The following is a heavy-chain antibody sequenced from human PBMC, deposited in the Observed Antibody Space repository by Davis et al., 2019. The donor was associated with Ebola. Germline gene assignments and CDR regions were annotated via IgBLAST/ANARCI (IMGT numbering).Heavy chain of an antibody. CDR1: GGSISSYY. J-gene: IGHJ4*02. Sequence: MPSETLSLTCTVSGGSISSYYWSWIRQPPGKGLEWIGYIYYSGSTYYNPSLKSRVTISVDTSKNQFSLKLSSVTAADTAVYYCARRASSSSWYNFFDYWGQGTLVTVSS. CDR2: IYYSGST. V-gene: IGHV4-59*08. D-gene: IGHD6-13*01. CDR3: ARRASSSSWYNFFDY.